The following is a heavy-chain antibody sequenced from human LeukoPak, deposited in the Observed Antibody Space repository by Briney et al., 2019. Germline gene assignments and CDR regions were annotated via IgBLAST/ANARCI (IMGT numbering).Heavy chain of an antibody. Sequence: PGGSLRLSCAASGFTFSAYGMSWVRQAPGQGLEWVSGISANGSITFYARSVRGRFTISRDNPQNTLYLQMNSLRAEDTALYYCARFGDGGEYWGEGTLVTVSA. V-gene: IGHV3-23*01. CDR3: ARFGDGGEY. CDR1: GFTFSAYG. D-gene: IGHD3-10*01. J-gene: IGHJ4*02. CDR2: ISANGSIT.